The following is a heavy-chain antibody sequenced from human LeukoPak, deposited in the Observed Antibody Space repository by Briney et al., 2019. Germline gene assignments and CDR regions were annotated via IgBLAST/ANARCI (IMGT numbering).Heavy chain of an antibody. CDR1: GFTFSSYW. CDR2: INSDGSST. J-gene: IGHJ5*02. V-gene: IGHV3-74*01. D-gene: IGHD5-24*01. CDR3: ARDQDGYGNWFDP. Sequence: GGSLRLSCAASGFTFSSYWMHWVRQAPGKGLVWVSRINSDGSSTSYADSVKGRFTISRDNAKNTLYLQMNSLRAEDTAVYYRARDQDGYGNWFDPWGQGTLVTVSS.